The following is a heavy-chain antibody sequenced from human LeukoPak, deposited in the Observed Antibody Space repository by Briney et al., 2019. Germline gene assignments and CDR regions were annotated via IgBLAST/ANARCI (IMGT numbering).Heavy chain of an antibody. CDR2: ISSSCSYI. CDR1: GFTFSSYS. V-gene: IGHV3-21*01. J-gene: IGHJ5*02. D-gene: IGHD2-2*01. CDR3: ARDQEAAMVMWFDP. Sequence: GGSLRLSCAASGFTFSSYSMNWVRQAPGKGLEWVSSISSSCSYIYYADSVKGRFTISRDNAKNSLYLQMNSLRAEDTAVYYCARDQEAAMVMWFDPWGQGTLVTVSS.